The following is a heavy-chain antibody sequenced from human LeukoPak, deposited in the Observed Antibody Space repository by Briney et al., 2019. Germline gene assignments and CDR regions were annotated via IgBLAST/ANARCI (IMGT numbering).Heavy chain of an antibody. CDR3: ASWTGYTGYGYSDY. V-gene: IGHV4-4*02. Sequence: SSETLSLTCAVSGGSISSGNWWTWVRQPPGKGLEWIGEIYHSGNTNYNPSLKSRVTISVDKSKNQFSLNLTSVTAADTAMYYCASWTGYTGYGYSDYWGQGTLVTVSS. CDR1: GGSISSGNW. D-gene: IGHD5-12*01. CDR2: IYHSGNT. J-gene: IGHJ4*02.